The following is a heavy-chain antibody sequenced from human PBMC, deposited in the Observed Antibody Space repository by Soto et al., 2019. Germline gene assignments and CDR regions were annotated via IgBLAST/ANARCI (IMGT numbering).Heavy chain of an antibody. Sequence: GGSLRLSCAASGFTFSDYYMSWIRQAPGKGLEWVSYISSSSSYTNYADSVKGRFTISRDNAKNSLYLQMNSLRAEDTAVYYCARKPLGDTRSFDYWCQGTLVNVSS. CDR1: GFTFSDYY. D-gene: IGHD3-10*01. CDR3: ARKPLGDTRSFDY. CDR2: ISSSSSYT. J-gene: IGHJ4*02. V-gene: IGHV3-11*03.